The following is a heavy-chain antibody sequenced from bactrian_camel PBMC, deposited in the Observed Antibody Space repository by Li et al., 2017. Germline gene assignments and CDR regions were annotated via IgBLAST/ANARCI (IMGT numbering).Heavy chain of an antibody. J-gene: IGHJ4*01. D-gene: IGHD2*01. CDR1: GSIYSMMC. CDR3: AVSRSGCLTSCRGTYCPRPV. Sequence: QVQLVESGGGSVQAGTSLRLSCVASGSIYSMMCMGWFRQAPGKEREGVAVIYSGDGTTRYADSVKGRFTVSKDNHKNTLYLQMDSLKPEDTAMYYCAVSRSGCLTSCRGTYCPRPVGGQGTQVTVS. CDR2: IYSGDGTT. V-gene: IGHV3S54*01.